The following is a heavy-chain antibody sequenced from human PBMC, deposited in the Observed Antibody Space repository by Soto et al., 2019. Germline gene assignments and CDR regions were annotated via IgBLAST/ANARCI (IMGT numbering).Heavy chain of an antibody. CDR1: GDSFRYYY. D-gene: IGHD1-1*01. Sequence: PSETLSLTCVVSGDSFRYYYWSWIRQSPGVGLEWIGEINPSGRTEYNPSLRGRVTLSVDTSKNQFSLTLSTMTAADTAVYYCARTRNRWFDSWGQGTLVTVSS. CDR2: INPSGRT. J-gene: IGHJ5*01. CDR3: ARTRNRWFDS. V-gene: IGHV4-34*01.